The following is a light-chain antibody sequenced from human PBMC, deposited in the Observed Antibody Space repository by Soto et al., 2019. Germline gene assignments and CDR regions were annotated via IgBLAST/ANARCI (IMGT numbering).Light chain of an antibody. CDR1: QVISDY. CDR2: AAS. Sequence: DIQMTQSPSSLSASVGDRVTISCRASQVISDYLAWYQQKPGKVPKLLIYAASTLQSGVPSRFSGSGSGTDFTLTISSLQPEDVSTYYCKKYNSAPLTFGGGTKVEIK. J-gene: IGKJ4*01. CDR3: KKYNSAPLT. V-gene: IGKV1-27*01.